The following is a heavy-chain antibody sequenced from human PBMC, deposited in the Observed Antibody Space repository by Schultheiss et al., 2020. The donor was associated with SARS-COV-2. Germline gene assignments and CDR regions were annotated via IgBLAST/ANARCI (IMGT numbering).Heavy chain of an antibody. J-gene: IGHJ4*02. Sequence: GGSLRLSCAASGFTFTSYGMHWVRQAPGKGLEWVATIWNDGSNKLYADSVKGRFTISRDNSKNTLYLQMNSLRAEDTAVYYCAKDPYITMVRGVLDYWGQGTLVTVSS. CDR3: AKDPYITMVRGVLDY. D-gene: IGHD3-10*01. CDR2: IWNDGSNK. CDR1: GFTFTSYG. V-gene: IGHV3-30*02.